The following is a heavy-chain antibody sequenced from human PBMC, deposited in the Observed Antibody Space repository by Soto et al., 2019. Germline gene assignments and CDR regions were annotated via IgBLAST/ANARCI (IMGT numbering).Heavy chain of an antibody. CDR2: ISKDGSTK. D-gene: IGHD3-10*01. CDR3: ARESITLGRDFYYYYGLDV. Sequence: QVQLVESGGGVVQPGRSLRLSCEASGFIFNDYALHWVRQAPGKGLDWAALISKDGSTKFFADSVKGRFTISRDNSKNTLSLQMNSLRGDDAAVYYCARESITLGRDFYYYYGLDVWGQGTTVTVSS. CDR1: GFIFNDYA. V-gene: IGHV3-30*04. J-gene: IGHJ6*02.